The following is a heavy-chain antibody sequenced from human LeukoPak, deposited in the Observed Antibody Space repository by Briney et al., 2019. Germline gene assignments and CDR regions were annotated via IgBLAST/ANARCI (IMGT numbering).Heavy chain of an antibody. D-gene: IGHD5-18*01. Sequence: GGSLRLSCAASGFTVSSNYMSWVRQAPGKGLEWVSAISGSGGSTYYADSVKGRFTISRDNSKNTLYLQMNSLRAEDTAVYYCAKDGYSYGFPYYFDYWGQGTLVTVSS. J-gene: IGHJ4*02. CDR1: GFTVSSNY. CDR3: AKDGYSYGFPYYFDY. V-gene: IGHV3-23*01. CDR2: ISGSGGST.